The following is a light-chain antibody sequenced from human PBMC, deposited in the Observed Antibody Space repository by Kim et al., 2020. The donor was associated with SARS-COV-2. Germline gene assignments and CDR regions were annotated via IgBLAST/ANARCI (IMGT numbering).Light chain of an antibody. V-gene: IGKV1-9*01. CDR2: DAS. J-gene: IGKJ4*01. CDR1: QRITNY. CDR3: QQLNSYPFT. Sequence: APVGDRVTLTCRASQRITNYLSWYQQQPGKAPKLLMYDASTLQSGVPSRFSGSGSGTDFTLTISSLQPEDSATYYCQQLNSYPFTFGGGTKVDIK.